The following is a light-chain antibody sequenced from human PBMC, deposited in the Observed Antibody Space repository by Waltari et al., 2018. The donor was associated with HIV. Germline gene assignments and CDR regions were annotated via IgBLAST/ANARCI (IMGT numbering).Light chain of an antibody. CDR1: NSNVGSKP. CDR2: RDY. Sequence: QSVLTQPPSASGTLGQRVTISCPGSNSNVGSKPVYWFQQVPGTAPKLLIYRDYQRRSGIPDRFSGSKSGASASLTISGLRSDDEADYYCVAWDDSLSGYVFGTGTKVSVL. CDR3: VAWDDSLSGYV. V-gene: IGLV1-47*01. J-gene: IGLJ1*01.